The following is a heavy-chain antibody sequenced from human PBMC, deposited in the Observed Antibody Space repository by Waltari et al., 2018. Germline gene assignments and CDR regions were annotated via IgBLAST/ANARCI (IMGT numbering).Heavy chain of an antibody. D-gene: IGHD3-9*01. CDR2: IIPIFGTA. CDR1: GGTFSSYA. CDR3: ARSDILTGRIFDDAFDI. J-gene: IGHJ3*02. V-gene: IGHV1-69*05. Sequence: QVQLVQSGAEVKKPGSSVKVSCKASGGTFSSYAISWVRQAPGQGLEWMGGIIPIFGTANYAQKFQGRVTITTDESTSTAYMELSSLRSEDTAVYYCARSDILTGRIFDDAFDIWGQGTMVTVSS.